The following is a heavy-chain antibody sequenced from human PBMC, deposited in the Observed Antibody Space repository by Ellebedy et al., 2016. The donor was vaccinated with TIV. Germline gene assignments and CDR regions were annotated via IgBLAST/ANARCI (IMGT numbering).Heavy chain of an antibody. J-gene: IGHJ5*02. CDR2: VYYSGNT. Sequence: PSETLSLTCTVSGGSISNSNYYRAWIRQPPGTGLEWIGSVYYSGNTYYNPSLQSRVTISVDTSKNHFSLQLTSVTAADTAVHYCARQRYCGGGNCFLDWFDPWGQGTLVTVSS. CDR1: GGSISNSNYY. CDR3: ARQRYCGGGNCFLDWFDP. D-gene: IGHD2-15*01. V-gene: IGHV4-39*01.